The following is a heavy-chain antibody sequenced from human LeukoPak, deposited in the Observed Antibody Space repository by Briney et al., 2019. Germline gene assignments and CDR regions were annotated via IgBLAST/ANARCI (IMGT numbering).Heavy chain of an antibody. Sequence: GGSLRLSCAASGFTFSNYALNWVRQAPGKGLEWVSSIRGGAGSTYYADSVKGRFTISRDNSKNTVYLQMNSLRVEDTAVYYCAKSSWANGNWFHPWGQGTLVTVSS. CDR1: GFTFSNYA. CDR3: AKSSWANGNWFHP. J-gene: IGHJ5*02. V-gene: IGHV3-23*01. D-gene: IGHD1-26*01. CDR2: IRGGAGST.